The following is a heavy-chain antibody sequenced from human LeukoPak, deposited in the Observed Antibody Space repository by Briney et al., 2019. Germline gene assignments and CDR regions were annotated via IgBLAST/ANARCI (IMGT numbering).Heavy chain of an antibody. CDR1: GGSISSYY. J-gene: IGHJ5*02. V-gene: IGHV4-4*07. D-gene: IGHD6-6*01. CDR2: IYTSGST. Sequence: PSGTLSLTCTVSGGSISSYYWSWIRQPAGKGLEWIGRIYTSGSTNYNPSLKSRVTMSVDTSKNQFSLKLSSVTAADTAVYYCARDRRVAARHKADWFDPWGQGTLVTVSS. CDR3: ARDRRVAARHKADWFDP.